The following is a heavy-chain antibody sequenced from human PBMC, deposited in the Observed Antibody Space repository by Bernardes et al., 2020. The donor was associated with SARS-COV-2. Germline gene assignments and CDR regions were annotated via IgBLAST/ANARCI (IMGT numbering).Heavy chain of an antibody. D-gene: IGHD6-19*01. CDR3: AIGAVVGTESIAF. J-gene: IGHJ4*02. CDR2: ISDDGNFQ. V-gene: IGHV3-30*03. Sequence: SLRLSCAGSGFTFSNYGMHWVRQAPGKGLEWVATISDDGNFQNYGDSVKGRFTISRDNSKNTLFLQMNSLRGEDTAVYFCAIGAVVGTESIAFWGQGNVVPLSS. CDR1: GFTFSNYG.